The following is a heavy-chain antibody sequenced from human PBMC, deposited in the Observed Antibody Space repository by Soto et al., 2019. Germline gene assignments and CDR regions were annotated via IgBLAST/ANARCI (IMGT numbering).Heavy chain of an antibody. CDR1: GYTFTGYY. V-gene: IGHV1-2*04. CDR3: AREDGLGYCSSTGCYANWFDT. D-gene: IGHD2-2*01. Sequence: ASVKVSCKASGYTFTGYYMHWVRQAPGQGLEWMGWINPNSGGTNYAQKFQGWVTMTRDTSISTAYMELSRLRSDDTAVYYCAREDGLGYCSSTGCYANWFDTWGQGALVTVSS. J-gene: IGHJ5*02. CDR2: INPNSGGT.